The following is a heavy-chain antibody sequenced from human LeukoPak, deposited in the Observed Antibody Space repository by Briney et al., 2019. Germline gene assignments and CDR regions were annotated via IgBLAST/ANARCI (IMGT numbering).Heavy chain of an antibody. CDR1: GFTFSSYS. V-gene: IGHV3-21*01. D-gene: IGHD3-3*01. CDR3: DPTPAERISISGPDY. CDR2: ISSSSSYI. J-gene: IGHJ4*02. Sequence: GGSLRLSCVASGFTFSSYSMNWVRQAPGKGLEWVSSISSSSSYIYYADSVKGRFTMSRDNAKNSLYLQMNSLRVEDTAIYYCDPTPAERISISGPDYWGQGSLVTVSS.